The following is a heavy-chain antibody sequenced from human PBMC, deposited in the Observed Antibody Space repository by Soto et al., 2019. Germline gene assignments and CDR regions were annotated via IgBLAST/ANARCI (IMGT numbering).Heavy chain of an antibody. D-gene: IGHD6-19*01. V-gene: IGHV1-18*04. CDR3: ARDSAGYSSGWGDAFHI. Sequence: ASVKVSCKASGYTFTSYGISWVRQAPGQGLEWMGWISAYNGNTNYAQKLQGRVTMTTDTSTSTAYMELRSLRSDDTAVYYCARDSAGYSSGWGDAFHIWGQGTLATVSS. CDR1: GYTFTSYG. CDR2: ISAYNGNT. J-gene: IGHJ3*02.